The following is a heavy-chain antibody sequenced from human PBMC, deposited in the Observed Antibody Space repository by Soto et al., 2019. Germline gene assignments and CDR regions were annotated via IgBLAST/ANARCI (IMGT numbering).Heavy chain of an antibody. Sequence: SETLSLTCTVSADSIRTYYWSWIRQPPGKGLEWIGSIYYSGSTYYNLSLKSRVIISVDTSKNRFSLKLSSVTAADTAVYYCARQEVAGGMDVWGQGTTVTVSS. CDR2: IYYSGST. J-gene: IGHJ6*02. CDR3: ARQEVAGGMDV. CDR1: ADSIRTYY. D-gene: IGHD6-13*01. V-gene: IGHV4-59*08.